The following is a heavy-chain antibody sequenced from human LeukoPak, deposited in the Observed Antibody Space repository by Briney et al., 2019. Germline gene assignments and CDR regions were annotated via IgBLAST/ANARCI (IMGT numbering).Heavy chain of an antibody. CDR3: ARRRDLYSGSYYPFDY. Sequence: GESRKISCKGSGYSLTSYWIGWVRQMPGKGLEWMGIIYPGDSDARYSPSFQGQVTISADKSISTAYLQWSSLKASDTAMYYCARRRDLYSGSYYPFDYWGQGTLVTVSS. D-gene: IGHD1-26*01. J-gene: IGHJ4*02. V-gene: IGHV5-51*01. CDR2: IYPGDSDA. CDR1: GYSLTSYW.